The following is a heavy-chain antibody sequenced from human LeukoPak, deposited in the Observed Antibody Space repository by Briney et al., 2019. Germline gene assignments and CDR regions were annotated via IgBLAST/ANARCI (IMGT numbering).Heavy chain of an antibody. J-gene: IGHJ4*02. D-gene: IGHD3-9*01. Sequence: PGGSLRLSCAASGFTFSDYYMSWIRQAPAKGLEWVSYISSGSSYINYADSVKGRFTISRDNAKNSLYLQMNSLRAEDTAVYYCARDRYILTGYYYFDYWGQGTLVTVSS. CDR2: ISSGSSYI. CDR3: ARDRYILTGYYYFDY. V-gene: IGHV3-11*06. CDR1: GFTFSDYY.